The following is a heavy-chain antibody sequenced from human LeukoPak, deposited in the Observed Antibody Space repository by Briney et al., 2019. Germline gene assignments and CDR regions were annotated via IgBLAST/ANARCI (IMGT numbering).Heavy chain of an antibody. CDR3: ARHNWESDNSAFDI. CDR1: GGSINSFY. Sequence: SETLSLTCTVSGGSINSFYCTWIRQYPGERLEWIGYIYDSGSATYNPSLQGRVTFSVHTSNNQFSRRLNSVPAADTAVYYCARHNWESDNSAFDIWGEGTMVTVPS. CDR2: IYDSGSA. D-gene: IGHD7-27*01. V-gene: IGHV4-59*08. J-gene: IGHJ3*02.